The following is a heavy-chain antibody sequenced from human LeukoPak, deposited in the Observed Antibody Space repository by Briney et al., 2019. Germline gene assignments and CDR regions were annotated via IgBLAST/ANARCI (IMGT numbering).Heavy chain of an antibody. Sequence: ASVKVSCKASGYTFTGYYMHWVRQAPVQGLEWMGWINPNSGGTNYAQKFQGRVTMTRDTSISTAYMDVSRLTSDDTAVYYCARGAKSYYYYHMDVWGKGTTVTVSS. CDR3: ARGAKSYYYYHMDV. J-gene: IGHJ6*03. V-gene: IGHV1-2*02. CDR2: INPNSGGT. CDR1: GYTFTGYY.